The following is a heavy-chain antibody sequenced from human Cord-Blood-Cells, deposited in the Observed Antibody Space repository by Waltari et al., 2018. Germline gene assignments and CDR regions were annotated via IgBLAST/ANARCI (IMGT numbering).Heavy chain of an antibody. Sequence: QVQLVQSGAEVKKPGSSVKVSCKASGGTFSSYAISWVRQAPGQGLEWMGRINPILGIANYAKKFQGKVTITADKSTSTAYMELSSLRSEDTAVYYCARDAPLGLDAFDIWGQGTMVTVSS. CDR2: INPILGIA. V-gene: IGHV1-69*09. D-gene: IGHD1-26*01. CDR1: GGTFSSYA. J-gene: IGHJ3*02. CDR3: ARDAPLGLDAFDI.